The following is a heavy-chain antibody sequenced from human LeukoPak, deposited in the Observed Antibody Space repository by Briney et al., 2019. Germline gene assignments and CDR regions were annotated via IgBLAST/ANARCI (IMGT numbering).Heavy chain of an antibody. J-gene: IGHJ5*02. CDR1: GGSISSYY. CDR2: IYYSGST. V-gene: IGHV4-59*01. Sequence: SETLSLTCTVSGGSISSYYWSWIRQPAGKGLEWIGYIYYSGSTNYNPSLKSRVTISVDTSKNQFSLKLSSVTAADTAVYYCARADYDILTGYWLDPWGQGTLVTVSS. CDR3: ARADYDILTGYWLDP. D-gene: IGHD3-9*01.